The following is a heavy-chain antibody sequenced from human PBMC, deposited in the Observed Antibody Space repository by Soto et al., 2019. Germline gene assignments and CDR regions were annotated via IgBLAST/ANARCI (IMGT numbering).Heavy chain of an antibody. CDR3: ANHYYDTNGEDARPFYYFGMNV. Sequence: GGSLRLSCVASEFTFSSYEMNWVRQAPGKGLEWVSYISSSGTTIYYTDSVKGRFTISRDNAKKSLYLQMNSLRAEDTAVYYCANHYYDTNGEDARPFYYFGMNVWGQGTTVTVSS. V-gene: IGHV3-48*03. J-gene: IGHJ6*02. CDR1: EFTFSSYE. D-gene: IGHD3-22*01. CDR2: ISSSGTTI.